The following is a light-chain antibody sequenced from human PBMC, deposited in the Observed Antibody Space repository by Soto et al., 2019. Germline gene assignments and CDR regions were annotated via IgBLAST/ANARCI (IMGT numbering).Light chain of an antibody. J-gene: IGKJ3*01. CDR2: WAS. CDR3: QQYYTSPIT. V-gene: IGKV4-1*01. Sequence: DIVMTQSPDSLAVSLGERATINCKSIQSVLYSSNNENYLAWYQQKPGQPPKLLIYWASTRESGVPDRFSGSGSGTDFTLTISSLQAEDVAVYYCQQYYTSPITFGPGTKVDI. CDR1: QSVLYSSNNENY.